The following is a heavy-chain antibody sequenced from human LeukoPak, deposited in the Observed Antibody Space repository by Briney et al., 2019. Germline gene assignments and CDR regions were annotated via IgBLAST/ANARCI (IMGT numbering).Heavy chain of an antibody. CDR3: ARAEKAVTGTLDA. Sequence: SETLSLTCAVSGDSISNYYWSWIRQSPGKELEWIGYMYNRGSTIYNPSLKSRVTISTDTSKNQFSLRLTSVTAADTAVYYCARAEKAVTGTLDAWGQGTLITVSS. J-gene: IGHJ5*02. CDR1: GDSISNYY. CDR2: MYNRGST. V-gene: IGHV4-59*01. D-gene: IGHD6-19*01.